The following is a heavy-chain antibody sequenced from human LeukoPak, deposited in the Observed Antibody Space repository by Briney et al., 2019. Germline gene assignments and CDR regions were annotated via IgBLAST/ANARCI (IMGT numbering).Heavy chain of an antibody. V-gene: IGHV4-39*01. CDR2: CSYWGST. CDR1: GVSVSSCGFY. D-gene: IGHD3-9*01. Sequence: SDTLSLPCTVSGVSVSSCGFYWGGLRPPPGKGLEWIGSCSYWGSTYYNRSLKCRVTISIGTSNIQVSLNLSSVTAADTAVYYGARQMYWVLRYLIFDYWGQGTLVTVSS. CDR3: ARQMYWVLRYLIFDY. J-gene: IGHJ4*02.